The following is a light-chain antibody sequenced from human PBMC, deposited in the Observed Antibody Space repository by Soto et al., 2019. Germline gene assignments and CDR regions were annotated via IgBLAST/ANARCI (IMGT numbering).Light chain of an antibody. Sequence: QSVLTQPASVSGSPGQSITISCTGTSSDVGGYNYVSWYQQHPGKAPNLMIYDVTNRPSGISNRFSGSKSGNTASLTISGLQAEDEADYYCSSYTGSSTLLYVFGTGTQLTVL. V-gene: IGLV2-14*03. J-gene: IGLJ1*01. CDR1: SSDVGGYNY. CDR2: DVT. CDR3: SSYTGSSTLLYV.